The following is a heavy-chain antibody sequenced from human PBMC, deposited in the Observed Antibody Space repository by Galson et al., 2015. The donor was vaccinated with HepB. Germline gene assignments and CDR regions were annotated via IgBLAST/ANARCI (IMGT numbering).Heavy chain of an antibody. J-gene: IGHJ4*02. CDR2: ISGSGGST. CDR1: GFTFSSYA. V-gene: IGHV3-23*01. CDR3: ARVGPYSSGWYFGYFDY. D-gene: IGHD6-19*01. Sequence: SLRLSCAASGFTFSSYAMSWVRQAPGKGLEWVSAISGSGGSTYYADSVKGRFTISRDNSKDTLYLQMNSLRAEDTAVYYCARVGPYSSGWYFGYFDYWGQGTLVTVSS.